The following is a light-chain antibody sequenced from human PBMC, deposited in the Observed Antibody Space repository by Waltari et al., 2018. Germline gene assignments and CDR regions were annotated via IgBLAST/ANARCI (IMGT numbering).Light chain of an antibody. CDR3: LQSYSTPRT. CDR1: QSLLYSSVNKNC. CDR2: WAS. V-gene: IGKV4-1*01. J-gene: IGKJ1*01. Sequence: DIVLTQSPDSLAVSLGERATINCKSSQSLLYSSVNKNCLAWYKQQAGQPPKLLIYWASTREPGVPDQFSGSGSGTDFTLTISSLQAEDFATYYCLQSYSTPRTFGQGTKVEIK.